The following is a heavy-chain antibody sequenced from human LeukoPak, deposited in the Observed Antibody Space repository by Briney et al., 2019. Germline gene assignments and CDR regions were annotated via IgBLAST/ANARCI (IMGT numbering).Heavy chain of an antibody. CDR1: GGSFSGYY. D-gene: IGHD1-26*01. CDR2: INHSGST. CDR3: ATGTIVGATRFDY. Sequence: SETLSLTCAVYGGSFSGYYWSWIRQPPGKGLEWIGEINHSGSTNYNPSLKSRVTISVDKSKNQFSLKLSSVTAADTAMYYCATGTIVGATRFDYWGQGTLVTVSS. J-gene: IGHJ4*02. V-gene: IGHV4-34*01.